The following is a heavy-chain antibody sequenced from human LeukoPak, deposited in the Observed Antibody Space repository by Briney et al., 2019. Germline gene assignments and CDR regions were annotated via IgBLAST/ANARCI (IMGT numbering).Heavy chain of an antibody. CDR3: ARWANSSDY. J-gene: IGHJ4*02. CDR1: GFTFSGYW. D-gene: IGHD6-13*01. V-gene: IGHV3-7*01. CDR2: IKQNGSET. Sequence: GGSLRLSCAASGFTFSGYWMSWVRQAPGKGLEWVANIKQNGSETFYADSVRGRFTISRDNAKNSQYLQMNSLRVEDTAVYYCARWANSSDYWGQGALVTVSS.